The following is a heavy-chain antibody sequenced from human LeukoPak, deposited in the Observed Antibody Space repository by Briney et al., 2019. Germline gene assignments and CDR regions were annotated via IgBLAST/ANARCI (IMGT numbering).Heavy chain of an antibody. CDR1: GDSVSNSNYY. D-gene: IGHD4-17*01. V-gene: IGHV4-39*07. J-gene: IGHJ4*02. CDR3: ARVALKTVTTTNMLDY. Sequence: SETLSLTCTVSGDSVSNSNYYWGWIRQPPGKGPEWIGIIYYSGTTHYNPSLKSRVTISVDTSKNQFSLRLNSVTAADTAVYYCARVALKTVTTTNMLDYWGQGTLVTVSS. CDR2: IYYSGTT.